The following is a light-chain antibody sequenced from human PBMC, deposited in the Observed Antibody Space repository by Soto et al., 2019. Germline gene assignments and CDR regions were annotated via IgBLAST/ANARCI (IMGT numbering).Light chain of an antibody. J-gene: IGKJ1*01. CDR3: QQYDTYST. CDR1: QSISRW. Sequence: DIQMTQSPSTLSASVGDRVTITCRASQSISRWLAWYQQKPGKARKLLIYKASSLESRVPSRFSGSGSGTEFTLTITCLQPDDFATYCCQQYDTYSTFGQRTKVEIK. CDR2: KAS. V-gene: IGKV1-5*03.